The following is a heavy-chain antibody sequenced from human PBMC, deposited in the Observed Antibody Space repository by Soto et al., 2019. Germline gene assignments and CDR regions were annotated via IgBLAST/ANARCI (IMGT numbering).Heavy chain of an antibody. CDR2: ISSSSSYI. V-gene: IGHV3-21*01. CDR1: GFTFSSYS. CDR3: HGPSGWFDP. J-gene: IGHJ5*02. Sequence: EVQLVESGGGLVKPGGSLRLSCAASGFTFSSYSMNWVRQAPGKGLEWVSSISSSSSYIYYADSVKGRFTISRDNAKNSLYLQMNSRRAEDTAVYYCHGPSGWFDPWGQGTLVTVSS.